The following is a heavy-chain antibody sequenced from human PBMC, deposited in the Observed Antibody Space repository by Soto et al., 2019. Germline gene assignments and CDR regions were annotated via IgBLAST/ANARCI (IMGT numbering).Heavy chain of an antibody. CDR3: ARDRSYYYDSSGYSSTDY. V-gene: IGHV1-18*01. CDR1: GYTFTSYG. J-gene: IGHJ4*02. Sequence: GASVKVSCKASGYTFTSYGISWVRQAPGQGLEWMGWISAYNGNTNYAQKLQGRVTMTTDTSTSTAYMELRSLRSDDTAVYYCARDRSYYYDSSGYSSTDYWGQGTLVTVSS. CDR2: ISAYNGNT. D-gene: IGHD3-22*01.